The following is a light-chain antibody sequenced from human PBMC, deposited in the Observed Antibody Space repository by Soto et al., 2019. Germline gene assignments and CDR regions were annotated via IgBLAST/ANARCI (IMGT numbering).Light chain of an antibody. J-gene: IGKJ4*01. Sequence: DIQMTQFPPTLSASVGDRVTITCRASQTINSWVAWYHQKPGKAPKLLIYDASNLEGGVPSKFSGRGYGSEFTLTINFLQTDDSGTYFCQHYHCHPITFGGGTKLEI. CDR3: QHYHCHPIT. CDR2: DAS. CDR1: QTINSW. V-gene: IGKV1-5*01.